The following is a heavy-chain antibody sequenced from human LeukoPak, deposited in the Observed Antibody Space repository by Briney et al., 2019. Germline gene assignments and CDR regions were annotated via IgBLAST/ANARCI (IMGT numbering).Heavy chain of an antibody. CDR1: GGSISSYY. Sequence: SETLSLTCTVSGGSISSYYWSWLPQPPGKGLEWIGYIYYSGSTNYNPSLKSRVTISVDTSKNQFSLKLSSVTAADTAVYYCARATLTKSRSYYYYYMDVWGKGTTVTVSS. V-gene: IGHV4-59*01. CDR2: IYYSGST. CDR3: ARATLTKSRSYYYYYMDV. J-gene: IGHJ6*03.